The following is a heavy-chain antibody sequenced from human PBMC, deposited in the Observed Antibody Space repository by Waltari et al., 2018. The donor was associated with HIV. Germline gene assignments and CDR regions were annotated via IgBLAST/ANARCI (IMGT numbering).Heavy chain of an antibody. Sequence: QVQLVESGGGVVQPGRSLRRSCAASGFTFSRYAMHWVRQAPGKGLEWVAVIGYDGNEKYYADSVKGRFTISRGNSRNTLYLQMNSLRAEDTAVYYCARGRGGPDYWGQGTLVTVSS. V-gene: IGHV3-30*01. CDR2: IGYDGNEK. CDR3: ARGRGGPDY. J-gene: IGHJ4*02. D-gene: IGHD3-10*01. CDR1: GFTFSRYA.